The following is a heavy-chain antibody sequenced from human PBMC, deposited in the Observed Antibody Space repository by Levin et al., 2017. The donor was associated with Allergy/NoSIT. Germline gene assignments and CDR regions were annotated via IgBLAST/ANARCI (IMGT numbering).Heavy chain of an antibody. CDR3: ARDTNRYLESSKNFYFDY. V-gene: IGHV1-18*01. J-gene: IGHJ4*02. Sequence: ASVKVSCEASGFTFDYYGFSWVRQAPGQGLEWLGWVRASNGDSKYAQKWQGRVTMTTSANAAFMALRTLRSDDTAVYYCARDTNRYLESSKNFYFDYWGQGTLVTVSS. D-gene: IGHD3-3*01. CDR2: VRASNGDS. CDR1: GFTFDYYG.